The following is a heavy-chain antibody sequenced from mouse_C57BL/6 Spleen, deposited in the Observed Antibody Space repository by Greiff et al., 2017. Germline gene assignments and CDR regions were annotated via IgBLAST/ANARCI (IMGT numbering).Heavy chain of an antibody. Sequence: VKLQQPGAELVMPGASVKLSCKASGYTFTSYWMHWVKQRPGQGLEWIGEIDPSDSYTNYNQKFKGKSTLTVDKSSSTAYMQLSSLTSEDSAVYYCARRGTAPFDYWGQGTTLTVSS. CDR2: IDPSDSYT. CDR3: ARRGTAPFDY. CDR1: GYTFTSYW. V-gene: IGHV1-69*01. D-gene: IGHD1-2*01. J-gene: IGHJ2*01.